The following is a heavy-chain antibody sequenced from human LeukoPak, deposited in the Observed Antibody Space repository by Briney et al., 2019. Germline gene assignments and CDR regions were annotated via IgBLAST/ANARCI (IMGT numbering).Heavy chain of an antibody. CDR3: ARAPSRDVVVPAVDRGAFDI. Sequence: ASVKVSCKASGCTFTGYYMHWVRQAPGQGLEWMGWINPNSGGTNYAQKFQGWVTMTRDTSISTAYMELSRLRSDDTAVYYCARAPSRDVVVPAVDRGAFDIWGQGTMVTVSS. D-gene: IGHD2-2*01. V-gene: IGHV1-2*04. CDR1: GCTFTGYY. J-gene: IGHJ3*02. CDR2: INPNSGGT.